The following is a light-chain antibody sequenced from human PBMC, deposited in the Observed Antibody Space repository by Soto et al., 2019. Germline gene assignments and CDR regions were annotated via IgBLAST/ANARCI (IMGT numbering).Light chain of an antibody. Sequence: IQLTQSPSSLSASVGDRVTIACRASQGISNYLAWYQQKPGQAPKLLIYNAYLLQSGVPSRISGSGSGTEFNLNISSLQPEDFATYYCQHLNSYPTFGQGTRLEIK. CDR3: QHLNSYPT. J-gene: IGKJ5*01. CDR2: NAY. V-gene: IGKV1-9*01. CDR1: QGISNY.